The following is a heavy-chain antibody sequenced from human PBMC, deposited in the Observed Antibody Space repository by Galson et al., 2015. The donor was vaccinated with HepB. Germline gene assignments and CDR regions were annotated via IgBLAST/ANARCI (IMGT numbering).Heavy chain of an antibody. V-gene: IGHV4-61*03. Sequence: LSLTCAVSGGSVSSGSYYWSWIRQPPGKGLEWIGYIYYSENTNYNPSLKSRVTISVDTSKNHFSLKLISVTAADTAVYYCARSRFIVLMGDSWFDPWGQGTLVTVSS. J-gene: IGHJ5*02. D-gene: IGHD2-8*01. CDR2: IYYSENT. CDR1: GGSVSSGSYY. CDR3: ARSRFIVLMGDSWFDP.